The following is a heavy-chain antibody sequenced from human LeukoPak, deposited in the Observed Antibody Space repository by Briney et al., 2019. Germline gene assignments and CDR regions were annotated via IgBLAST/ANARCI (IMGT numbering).Heavy chain of an antibody. CDR1: GFTFSNYA. V-gene: IGHV3-23*01. CDR3: AKDQRSGEYDYGWGPFDI. CDR2: ISAIAGSA. D-gene: IGHD3-10*01. J-gene: IGHJ3*02. Sequence: PGGSLRLSCEVSGFTFSNYALNWVRQAPGKGLELVSSISAIAGSAVCGDSVKGRFTISRVNAENTLYLQMNSLRADDTAIYYCAKDQRSGEYDYGWGPFDIWGQGTMVTVSS.